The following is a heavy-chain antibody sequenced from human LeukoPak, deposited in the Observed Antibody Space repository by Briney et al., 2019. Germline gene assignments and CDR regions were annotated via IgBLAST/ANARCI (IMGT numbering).Heavy chain of an antibody. V-gene: IGHV4-59*11. CDR1: GDSISSHY. Sequence: PSETLSLTCTVSGDSISSHYWSWIRQSPGMGLEWIGYISYNGSTSYNPSLRSRVTTSGDTSKNHFSLKLSSVTAADTALYYCARDFPNVIAWFDPWGQGTLVTVSS. CDR2: ISYNGST. CDR3: ARDFPNVIAWFDP. J-gene: IGHJ5*02. D-gene: IGHD3-22*01.